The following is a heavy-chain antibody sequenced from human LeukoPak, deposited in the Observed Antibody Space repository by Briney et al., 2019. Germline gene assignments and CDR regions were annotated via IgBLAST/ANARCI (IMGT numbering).Heavy chain of an antibody. CDR1: GGSISSYY. V-gene: IGHV4-4*07. Sequence: SETLSLTCTVSGGSISSYYWSWIRQPAGKGLEWIGRIYTSGSTNYNPSLKSRVTMSVDTSKNQFSLKLSSVTAADTAVYYCARAVYCSGGTCYPNYYYYMDVWGKGTTVTVS. CDR3: ARAVYCSGGTCYPNYYYYMDV. D-gene: IGHD2-15*01. J-gene: IGHJ6*03. CDR2: IYTSGST.